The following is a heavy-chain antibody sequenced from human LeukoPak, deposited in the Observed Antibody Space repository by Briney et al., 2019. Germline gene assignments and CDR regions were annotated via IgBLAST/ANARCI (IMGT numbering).Heavy chain of an antibody. CDR2: ISGSGGTT. J-gene: IGHJ3*02. D-gene: IGHD6-19*01. Sequence: PGGSLRLSCAASGFTISSYAMTWVRQAPGKGLEWVSSISGSGGTTHYADSVKGRFTISRGNSKNTLYLHMNSLRAEDTAVYYCANSAVAGDDAFDIWGQGTMVTVSS. V-gene: IGHV3-23*01. CDR3: ANSAVAGDDAFDI. CDR1: GFTISSYA.